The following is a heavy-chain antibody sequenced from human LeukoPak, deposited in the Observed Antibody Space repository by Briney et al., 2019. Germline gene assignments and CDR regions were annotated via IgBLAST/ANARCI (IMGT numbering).Heavy chain of an antibody. D-gene: IGHD4-17*01. Sequence: PGGSLRLSCAASGFTFITYAIHWVRRAPGKGLEWVAVISSDGNNKYYADSVKGRFTISRDNSRNTLYLQMNSLRAEDTAVYYCARRDTVTVDYWGQGTLVTVSS. V-gene: IGHV3-30-3*01. CDR3: ARRDTVTVDY. J-gene: IGHJ4*02. CDR2: ISSDGNNK. CDR1: GFTFITYA.